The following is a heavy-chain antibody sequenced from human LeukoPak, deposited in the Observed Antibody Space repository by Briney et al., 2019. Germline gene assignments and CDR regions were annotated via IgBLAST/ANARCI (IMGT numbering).Heavy chain of an antibody. CDR3: ARDYYDSSGYYTTQIFFDY. Sequence: ASVKVSCKASGGTFSSYAISWVRQAPGQGLEWMGRIIPIFGTANYAQQFQGRVTITTDESTSTAYMELSSLRSEDTAVYYCARDYYDSSGYYTTQIFFDYWGQGTLVTVSS. CDR2: IIPIFGTA. V-gene: IGHV1-69*05. J-gene: IGHJ4*02. CDR1: GGTFSSYA. D-gene: IGHD3-22*01.